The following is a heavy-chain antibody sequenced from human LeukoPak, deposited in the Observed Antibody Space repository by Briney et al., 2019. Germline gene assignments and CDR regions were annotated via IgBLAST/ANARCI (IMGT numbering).Heavy chain of an antibody. CDR3: AKDRGYTGYDSGGIDF. J-gene: IGHJ4*02. CDR2: ISYGDGTA. Sequence: GGSLRLSCAASGFTFRSYAMNWVRQSPGKGLEWVSSISYGDGTAFYAGSVKGRFTASRDNSRTILYLQMDSLRAEDTAVYYCAKDRGYTGYDSGGIDFWGQGTLVTVSS. CDR1: GFTFRSYA. V-gene: IGHV3-23*01. D-gene: IGHD5-12*01.